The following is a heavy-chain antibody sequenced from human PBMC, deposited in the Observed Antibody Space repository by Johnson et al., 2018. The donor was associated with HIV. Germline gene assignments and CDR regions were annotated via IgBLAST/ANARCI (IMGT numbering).Heavy chain of an antibody. CDR1: GFTFSSYA. V-gene: IGHV3-9*01. J-gene: IGHJ3*02. CDR2: ISWNSGSI. D-gene: IGHD1-26*01. CDR3: AKDLSGSYYFGGNAFDI. Sequence: VQLVESGGGVVQPGRSLRLSCAASGFTFSSYAMHWVRQAPGKGLEWVSGISWNSGSIGYADSVKGRFTISRDNAKNSLYLQMNSLRAEDTAVYYCAKDLSGSYYFGGNAFDIWGQGTMVTVSS.